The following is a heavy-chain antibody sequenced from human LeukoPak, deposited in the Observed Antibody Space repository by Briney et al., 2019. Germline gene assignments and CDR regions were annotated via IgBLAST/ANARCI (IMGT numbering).Heavy chain of an antibody. D-gene: IGHD6-19*01. CDR3: ARGSSSGWFYYFDY. CDR2: IYYSGST. J-gene: IGHJ4*02. CDR1: GGSISSYY. V-gene: IGHV4-59*12. Sequence: SETLSLTCTVSGGSISSYYWSWIRQPPGKGLEWIGYIYYSGSTNYNPSLKSRVTISVDTSKNQFSLKLSSVTAADTAVYYCARGSSSGWFYYFDYWGQGTLVTVSS.